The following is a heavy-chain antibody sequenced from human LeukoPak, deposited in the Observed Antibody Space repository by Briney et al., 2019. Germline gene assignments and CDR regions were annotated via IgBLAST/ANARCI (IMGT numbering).Heavy chain of an antibody. J-gene: IGHJ4*02. Sequence: GGSLRLSCAASGFTVSSNYMSWVRQAPGKGLEWVSVIYSGGSTYYADSVKGRFTISRDNSKNTLYLQMNSLRAEDTAVYYRARVRTGYDSSGYPIDYWGQGTLVTVSS. CDR2: IYSGGST. D-gene: IGHD3-22*01. CDR3: ARVRTGYDSSGYPIDY. CDR1: GFTVSSNY. V-gene: IGHV3-66*02.